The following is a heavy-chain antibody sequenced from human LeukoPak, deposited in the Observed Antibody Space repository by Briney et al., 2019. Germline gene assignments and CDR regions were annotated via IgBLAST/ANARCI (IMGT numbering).Heavy chain of an antibody. D-gene: IGHD2-2*01. J-gene: IGHJ4*02. CDR3: AKSRVVPAAMLGYFDY. CDR2: ISGSGGST. V-gene: IGHV3-23*01. Sequence: GGSLRLSCAASGFTFSSYAMSWVRQAPGKGLEWVSAISGSGGSTYYADSVKGRFTISRDNSKNTLYLQMNSLRAEDTAVYYCAKSRVVPAAMLGYFDYWGQGTLVTVSS. CDR1: GFTFSSYA.